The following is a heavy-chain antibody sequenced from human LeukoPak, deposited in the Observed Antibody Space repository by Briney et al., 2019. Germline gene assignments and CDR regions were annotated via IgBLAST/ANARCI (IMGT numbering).Heavy chain of an antibody. J-gene: IGHJ4*02. CDR1: GFTFSSYG. D-gene: IGHD6-13*01. CDR2: ISYDGSNK. CDR3: ARLKAAAGTGLGAQTDY. Sequence: QPGRSLRLSCAASGFTFSSYGMHWVRQAPGKGLEWVAVISYDGSNKYYADSVKGRFTISRDNSKNTLYLQMNSLRAEDTAVYYCARLKAAAGTGLGAQTDYWGQGTLVTVSS. V-gene: IGHV3-30*03.